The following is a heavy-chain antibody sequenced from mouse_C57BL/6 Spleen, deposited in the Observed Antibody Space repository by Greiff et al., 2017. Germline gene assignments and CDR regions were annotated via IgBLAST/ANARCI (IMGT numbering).Heavy chain of an antibody. Sequence: DVKLVESGGGLVKPGGSLKLSCAASGFTFSSYAMSWVRQTPEKRLEWVATISDGGSYTYYPDNVKGRFTISRDNAKNNLYLQMSHLKSEDTAMYYCARETWEVSWFAYWGQGTLVTVSA. D-gene: IGHD4-1*01. CDR1: GFTFSSYA. V-gene: IGHV5-4*01. J-gene: IGHJ3*01. CDR3: ARETWEVSWFAY. CDR2: ISDGGSYT.